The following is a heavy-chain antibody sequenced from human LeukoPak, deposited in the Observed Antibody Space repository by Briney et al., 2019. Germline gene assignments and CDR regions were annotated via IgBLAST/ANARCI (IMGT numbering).Heavy chain of an antibody. J-gene: IGHJ4*02. V-gene: IGHV3-21*01. CDR2: ISISSSYI. CDR3: ARGSYGDYSVNY. Sequence: GGSLRLSCAASGFTFGSYNMNWVRQAPGKGLEWVSCISISSSYIYYADSVKGRFTISRDNAKNSLYLQMNSLRAEDTAVYYCARGSYGDYSVNYWGQGTLVTVSS. D-gene: IGHD4-17*01. CDR1: GFTFGSYN.